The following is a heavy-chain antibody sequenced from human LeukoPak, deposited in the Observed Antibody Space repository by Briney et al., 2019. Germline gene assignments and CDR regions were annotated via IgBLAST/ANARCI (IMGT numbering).Heavy chain of an antibody. CDR2: IYYSGST. V-gene: IGHV4-59*01. D-gene: IGHD3-10*01. CDR3: ARLLSMVRGVVDYFDY. CDR1: GGSISSYY. J-gene: IGHJ4*02. Sequence: KSSETLSLTCTVSGGSISSYYWSWIRQPPGKGLEWIGYIYYSGSTNYNPSLKSRVTISVDTSKNQFSLKLSSVTAADTAVYYCARLLSMVRGVVDYFDYWGQGTLVTVSS.